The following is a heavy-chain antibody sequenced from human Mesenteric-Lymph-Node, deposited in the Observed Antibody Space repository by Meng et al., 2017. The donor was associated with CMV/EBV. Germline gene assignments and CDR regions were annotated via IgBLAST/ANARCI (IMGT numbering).Heavy chain of an antibody. V-gene: IGHV4-59*01. CDR1: GGSISSYY. Sequence: GSLRLSCTVSGGSISSYYWSWIRQPPGKGLEWIGYIYYSGSTNYNPSLKSRVTISVDTSKNQFSLKLSSVTAADTAVYYCARSSPQLHSSSWYFRFQWFDPWGQGTLVTVSS. J-gene: IGHJ5*02. D-gene: IGHD6-13*01. CDR2: IYYSGST. CDR3: ARSSPQLHSSSWYFRFQWFDP.